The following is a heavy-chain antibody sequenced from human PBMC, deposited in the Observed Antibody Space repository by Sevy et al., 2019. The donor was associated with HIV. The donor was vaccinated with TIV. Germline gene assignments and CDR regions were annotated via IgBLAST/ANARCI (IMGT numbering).Heavy chain of an antibody. CDR3: ARPSYCGGDCYSKGGSGEEFYMDV. D-gene: IGHD2-21*01. CDR2: IYYSGST. CDR1: GGSISSSSYY. Sequence: SETLSLTCTVSGGSISSSSYYWGWIRQPPGKGLEWIGSIYYSGSTYYNPSLKSRVTISVDTSKNQFSLKLSSVTAADTAVDYCARPSYCGGDCYSKGGSGEEFYMDVWGKGTTVTVSS. V-gene: IGHV4-39*01. J-gene: IGHJ6*03.